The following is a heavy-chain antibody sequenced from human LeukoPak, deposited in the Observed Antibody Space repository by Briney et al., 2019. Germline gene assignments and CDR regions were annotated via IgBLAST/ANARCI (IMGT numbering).Heavy chain of an antibody. Sequence: SETLSLTCTVSGGSISNDAYYWSWIRQPPGKGLEWIGYIYYSGSTNYNPSLKSRVTISVDTSKNQFSLKLSSVTAADTAVYYCARTPIYYFDNSGYYNWGQGTLVTVSS. D-gene: IGHD3-22*01. CDR3: ARTPIYYFDNSGYYN. CDR1: GGSISNDAYY. CDR2: IYYSGST. V-gene: IGHV4-61*08. J-gene: IGHJ4*02.